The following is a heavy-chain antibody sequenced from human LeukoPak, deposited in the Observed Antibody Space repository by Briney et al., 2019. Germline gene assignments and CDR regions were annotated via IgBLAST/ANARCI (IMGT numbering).Heavy chain of an antibody. V-gene: IGHV3-23*01. Sequence: GGSLRLSCAASGFTFSSYAMSWVRQAPGKGLEWVSAISGSGGSTYYADSVKGRFTISRGNSKNTLYLQMNSLRAEDTAVYYCAKDLVAGGWFDPWGQGTLVTVSS. J-gene: IGHJ5*02. D-gene: IGHD6-19*01. CDR1: GFTFSSYA. CDR2: ISGSGGST. CDR3: AKDLVAGGWFDP.